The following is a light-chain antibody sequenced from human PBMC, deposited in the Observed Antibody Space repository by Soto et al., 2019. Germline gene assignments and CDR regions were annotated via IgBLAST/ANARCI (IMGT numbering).Light chain of an antibody. CDR2: NSY. V-gene: IGLV1-44*01. Sequence: QSVLPQPPSASGTPGQRVTLSCSGSSSNIGSKTVNWYQQLPGTVPKLLIYNSYQRPSGVPDRFSGSKSGTSASLAISGLQSEDEADYYCAAWDASLNGYVFGAGTKVTVL. CDR1: SSNIGSKT. J-gene: IGLJ1*01. CDR3: AAWDASLNGYV.